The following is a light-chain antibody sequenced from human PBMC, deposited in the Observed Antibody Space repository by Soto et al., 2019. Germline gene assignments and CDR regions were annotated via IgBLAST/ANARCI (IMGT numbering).Light chain of an antibody. Sequence: QSVLTQPTSVSGPPGQSVTISCTGNHNVIGTYDYVSWYQQHPGRAPRLLIYGVTTRPSGISDRFSASKSGLTASLTISGLQPEDEADYYCSSFTSDRIYVFGPGTKVTVL. CDR1: HNVIGTYDY. CDR3: SSFTSDRIYV. CDR2: GVT. J-gene: IGLJ1*01. V-gene: IGLV2-14*03.